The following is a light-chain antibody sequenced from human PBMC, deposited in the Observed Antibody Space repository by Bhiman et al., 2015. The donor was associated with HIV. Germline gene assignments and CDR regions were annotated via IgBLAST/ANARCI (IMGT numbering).Light chain of an antibody. J-gene: IGLJ3*02. V-gene: IGLV3-21*01. Sequence: SYVLAQPPSVSVAPGETARITCRGDNIGSQSVHWYQQKPGQAPVLVISHDSDRPAGIPERFSGSTSGNTATLTISGVEAGDEADYYCQVWDSSSDQVVFGGGTKVTVL. CDR2: HDS. CDR3: QVWDSSSDQVV. CDR1: NIGSQS.